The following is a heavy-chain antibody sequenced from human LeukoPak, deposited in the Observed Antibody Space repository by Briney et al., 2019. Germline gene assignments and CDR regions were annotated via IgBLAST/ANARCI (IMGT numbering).Heavy chain of an antibody. V-gene: IGHV4-59*01. CDR3: ARGYSSSWYFNWFDP. CDR1: GGSFSGYY. CDR2: LHYSGST. D-gene: IGHD6-13*01. Sequence: SETLSLTCAVYGGSFSGYYWSWIRQPPGKGLEWIGYLHYSGSTNYNPALKSRVTISADTSKNQFSLKLSSVTAADTAVYYCARGYSSSWYFNWFDPWGQGTLVTVSS. J-gene: IGHJ5*02.